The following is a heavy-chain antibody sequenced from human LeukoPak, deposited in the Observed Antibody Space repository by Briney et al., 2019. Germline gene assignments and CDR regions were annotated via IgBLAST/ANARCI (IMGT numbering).Heavy chain of an antibody. Sequence: ASVKVSCKASGYTFTGYYMHWVRQAPGQGLEWMGWINPNSGGTNYAQKFQGRVTMTRDTSISTAYMELSRLRSDDTAVYYCKVGATTFLEPFDAFDIWGQGTMVTVSS. CDR2: INPNSGGT. J-gene: IGHJ3*02. CDR1: GYTFTGYY. CDR3: KVGATTFLEPFDAFDI. V-gene: IGHV1-2*02. D-gene: IGHD1-26*01.